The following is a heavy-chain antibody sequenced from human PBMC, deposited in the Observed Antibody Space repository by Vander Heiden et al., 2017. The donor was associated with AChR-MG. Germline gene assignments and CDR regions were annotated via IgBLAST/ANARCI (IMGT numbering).Heavy chain of an antibody. CDR3: ARASMFGEWVFYPED. V-gene: IGHV4-59*01. D-gene: IGHD3-10*02. Sequence: QVQLRESGPGLVKPSETLSLTCTVSGDSSSSLYWSWIRQSPGKGLEWIGYIYSSGSTFYNPSLKSRVTISLDTSKGHYSLRLTSVTPADTAVYFCARASMFGEWVFYPEDWGQGTLVTVSS. J-gene: IGHJ4*02. CDR2: IYSSGST. CDR1: GDSSSSLY.